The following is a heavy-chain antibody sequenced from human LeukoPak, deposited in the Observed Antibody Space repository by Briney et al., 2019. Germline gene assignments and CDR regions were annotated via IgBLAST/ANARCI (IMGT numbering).Heavy chain of an antibody. CDR3: ARHHIAAALNWFDP. V-gene: IGHV4-59*08. J-gene: IGHJ5*02. Sequence: SETLSLTCTVSGGSMSRYYWSWIRQPPGKGLECIGYIYCSGSTNYNPSLKSRVTVSVDTSKNQFSLKLSSVTAADTAVYYCARHHIAAALNWFDPWGQGTLVTVSS. CDR1: GGSMSRYY. D-gene: IGHD6-13*01. CDR2: IYCSGST.